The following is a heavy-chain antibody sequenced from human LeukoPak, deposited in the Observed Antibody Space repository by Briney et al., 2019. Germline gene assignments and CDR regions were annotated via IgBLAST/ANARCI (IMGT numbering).Heavy chain of an antibody. V-gene: IGHV5-51*01. D-gene: IGHD6-13*01. CDR1: GYSFTIFC. Sequence: GQSLKIYSTVPGYSFTIFCIGWVRQVPGKGREWKGIIYPGDSDTKYSPSFQGQVTLSVDKSITTAYLQWSSLKASDTAMYYCARQASAASDYWGQGTLVTVSS. J-gene: IGHJ4*02. CDR3: ARQASAASDY. CDR2: IYPGDSDT.